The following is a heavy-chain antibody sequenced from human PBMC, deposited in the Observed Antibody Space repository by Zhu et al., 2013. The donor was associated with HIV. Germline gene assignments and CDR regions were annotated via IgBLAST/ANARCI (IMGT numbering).Heavy chain of an antibody. J-gene: IGHJ5*02. V-gene: IGHV1-2*02. Sequence: QVQLVQSGVEVRKPGASVKVSCKASGYTFTGYYMHWVRQAPGQGLEWMGWINPNSGGTNYAQKFQGRVTMTRDTSISTAYMELSRLRSDDTAVYYCAREGAVVPAAHNWFDPWGQGTLVTVSS. D-gene: IGHD2-2*01. CDR1: GYTFTGYY. CDR2: INPNSGGT. CDR3: AREGAVVPAAHNWFDP.